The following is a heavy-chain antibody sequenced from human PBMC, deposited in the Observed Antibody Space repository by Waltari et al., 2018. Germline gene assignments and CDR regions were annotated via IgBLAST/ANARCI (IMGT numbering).Heavy chain of an antibody. CDR3: ARGGYCSGGSCYPADY. CDR2: ISPIFGTA. V-gene: IGHV1-69*08. D-gene: IGHD2-15*01. J-gene: IGHJ4*02. CDR1: GGTFSSYA. Sequence: QVQLVQSGAEVKKPGSSVKVSCKASGGTFSSYAISWVRQAPGQGLEWMGRISPIFGTANYAQKFQGRVTITADKSTSTAYMELSSLRSEDTAVYYCARGGYCSGGSCYPADYWGQGTLVTVSS.